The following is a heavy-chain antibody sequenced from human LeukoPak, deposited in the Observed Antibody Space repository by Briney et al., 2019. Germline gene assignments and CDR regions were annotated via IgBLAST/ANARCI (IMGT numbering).Heavy chain of an antibody. Sequence: GGSLRLSCAASGFTFSSYGMHWVRQAPGKGLEWVAVISHDGSKKYYADSVKGRFTISRDNSKNTLYLQMNSLRDEDTAVYYCAKDPYSGSFEYFQHWGQGTLVTVPS. J-gene: IGHJ1*01. V-gene: IGHV3-30*18. CDR1: GFTFSSYG. D-gene: IGHD1-26*01. CDR2: ISHDGSKK. CDR3: AKDPYSGSFEYFQH.